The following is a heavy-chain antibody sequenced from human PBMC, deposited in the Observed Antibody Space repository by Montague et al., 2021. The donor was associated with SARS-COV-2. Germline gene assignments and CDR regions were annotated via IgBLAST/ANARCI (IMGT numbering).Heavy chain of an antibody. CDR1: GGSFSGYY. CDR3: ARVRAVPAAMRIFSLGRSYYGMDV. Sequence: SETLSLTCAVYGGSFSGYYWSWIRQPPGKGLEWIGEISHGGSTSYNPSLKSRVTISVDTSKNQFSLKLSSVTAADTAVYYCARVRAVPAAMRIFSLGRSYYGMDVWGQGTTVTVSS. CDR2: ISHGGST. V-gene: IGHV4-34*01. J-gene: IGHJ6*02. D-gene: IGHD2-2*01.